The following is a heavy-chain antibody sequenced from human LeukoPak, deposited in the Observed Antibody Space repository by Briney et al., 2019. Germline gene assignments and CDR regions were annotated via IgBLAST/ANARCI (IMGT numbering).Heavy chain of an antibody. J-gene: IGHJ5*02. D-gene: IGHD2-2*01. CDR3: ARDYCSSTSCSNWFDP. CDR1: GYTFTNYG. V-gene: IGHV1-18*01. Sequence: VASVEVSCKASGYTFTNYGISWVRQGPGQGLVWMGWISAYNGNTNYAQKLQGRVTMTTDTSTSTAYMELRSLRSDDTAVYYCARDYCSSTSCSNWFDPWGQGTLVTVSS. CDR2: ISAYNGNT.